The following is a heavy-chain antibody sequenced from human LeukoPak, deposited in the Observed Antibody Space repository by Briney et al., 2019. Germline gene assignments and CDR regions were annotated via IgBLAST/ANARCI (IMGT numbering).Heavy chain of an antibody. V-gene: IGHV4-4*07. CDR1: GGSVTSYY. D-gene: IGHD1-26*01. J-gene: IGHJ4*02. Sequence: SETLSLTCTVSGGSVTSYYCNWIRQPAGKGLEWIGRIYSSGDINYNPSLKSRITMSVDTSKNQFSLNLSSVTAADTAVYYCARDPFGSSLDYWGQGTLVTVSS. CDR3: ARDPFGSSLDY. CDR2: IYSSGDI.